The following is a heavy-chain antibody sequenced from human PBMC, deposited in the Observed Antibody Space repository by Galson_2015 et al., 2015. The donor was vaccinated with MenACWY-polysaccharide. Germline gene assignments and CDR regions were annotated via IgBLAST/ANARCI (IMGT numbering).Heavy chain of an antibody. D-gene: IGHD1-1*01. V-gene: IGHV3-53*01. CDR3: TRTRAYNPIEL. Sequence: SLRLSCAASDFSVTTSHMSWVRQTPGRGLEWVAALYSGGNTFYVDSVEGRFTISRDNSKSTLYLHMNILRAEDTGVYYCTRTRAYNPIELWGQGTLATVSS. J-gene: IGHJ4*02. CDR1: DFSVTTSH. CDR2: LYSGGNT.